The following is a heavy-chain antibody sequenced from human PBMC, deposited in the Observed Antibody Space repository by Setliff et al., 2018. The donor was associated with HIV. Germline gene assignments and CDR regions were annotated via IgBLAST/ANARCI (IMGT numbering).Heavy chain of an antibody. Sequence: SLRLSCAASGFTFSSYSMNWVRQAPGKGLEWVSSISSSSSYIYYADSVKGRFTISRDNAKNSLYLQMNSLRAEDTAVYYCARDPEPYSSGWSPYYYYYYGMDVWGQGTTVTVSS. D-gene: IGHD6-19*01. V-gene: IGHV3-21*01. CDR2: ISSSSSYI. CDR3: ARDPEPYSSGWSPYYYYYYGMDV. J-gene: IGHJ6*02. CDR1: GFTFSSYS.